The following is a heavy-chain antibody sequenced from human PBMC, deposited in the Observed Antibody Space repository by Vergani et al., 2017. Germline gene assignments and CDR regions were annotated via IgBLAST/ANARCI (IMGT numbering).Heavy chain of an antibody. CDR1: GGSISSGSYY. CDR3: ARGTTVTPVEPFDY. D-gene: IGHD4-17*01. V-gene: IGHV4-61*02. Sequence: QVQLQESGPGLVKPSQTLSLTCTVSGGSISSGSYYWSWIRQPAGKGLEWIGRIYTSGSTNYNPSLKSRVTISVDTSKNQFSLKLSSVTAADTAVYYCARGTTVTPVEPFDYWGQGTLVTVSS. J-gene: IGHJ4*02. CDR2: IYTSGST.